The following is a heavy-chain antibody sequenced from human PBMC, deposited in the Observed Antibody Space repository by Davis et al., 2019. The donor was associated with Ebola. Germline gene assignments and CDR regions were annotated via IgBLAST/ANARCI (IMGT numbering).Heavy chain of an antibody. CDR2: SIGSMFYSGST. CDR3: ARGGIFTNTAMASEG. D-gene: IGHD5-18*01. V-gene: IGHV4-39*07. Sequence: SETLSLTCTVSGGSVSSGGYYWNWVRQPPGKGLEWIGSIGSMFYSGSTHYNPSLKSRVTISVDTSKNQFSLKLSSVTAADTAVYYCARGGIFTNTAMASEGWGQGTLVTVSS. J-gene: IGHJ4*02. CDR1: GGSVSSGGYY.